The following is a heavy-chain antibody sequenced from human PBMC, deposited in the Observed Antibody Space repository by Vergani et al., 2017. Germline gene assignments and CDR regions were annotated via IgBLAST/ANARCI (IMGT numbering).Heavy chain of an antibody. J-gene: IGHJ5*02. D-gene: IGHD3-3*01. Sequence: EVQLLESGGGLVQPGGSLRLSCAASGFTFSSYAMSWVRQAPGKGLEWVSAISSGGGSTYYADSVKGRFTISRDNSKNTLYLQMNRLRAEDTAVYYCAKVAYYDFWCDRNWFDRWGRGTLVTVSS. CDR3: AKVAYYDFWCDRNWFDR. CDR1: GFTFSSYA. CDR2: ISSGGGST. V-gene: IGHV3-23*01.